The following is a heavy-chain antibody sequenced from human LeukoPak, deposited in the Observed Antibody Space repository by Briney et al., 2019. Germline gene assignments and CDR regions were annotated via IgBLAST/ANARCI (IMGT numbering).Heavy chain of an antibody. Sequence: GASVKVSCKASGYTFNSYGLTWVRQAPGQGLEWMGGIIPIFGTANYAQKFQGRVTITADESTSTAYMELSSLRSEDTAVYYCARGVEGPYCSGGSCYYFDYWGQGTLVTVSS. CDR2: IIPIFGTA. V-gene: IGHV1-69*13. J-gene: IGHJ4*02. D-gene: IGHD2-15*01. CDR1: GYTFNSYG. CDR3: ARGVEGPYCSGGSCYYFDY.